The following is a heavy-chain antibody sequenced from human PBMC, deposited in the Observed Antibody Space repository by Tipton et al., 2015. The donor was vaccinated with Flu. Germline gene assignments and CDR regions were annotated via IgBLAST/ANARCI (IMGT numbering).Heavy chain of an antibody. V-gene: IGHV3-53*01. D-gene: IGHD5-24*01. J-gene: IGHJ4*02. CDR3: ARSENGYNEDPFDY. Sequence: VQLVQSGGGLIQPGGSLRLSCAASGFTVSSNYMIWVRQVPGKGLEWVSVLYSDGTTYYTESVKGRFTISRNNSKNTLYLQMNSLRAEDTAMYYCARSENGYNEDPFDYWGQGTLVTVSS. CDR2: LYSDGTT. CDR1: GFTVSSNY.